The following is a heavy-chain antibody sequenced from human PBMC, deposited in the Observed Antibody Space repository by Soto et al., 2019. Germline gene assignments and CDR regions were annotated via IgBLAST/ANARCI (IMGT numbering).Heavy chain of an antibody. J-gene: IGHJ5*02. Sequence: SETLSLTCTVSGGSINSGGYSWTWIRQPPGKGLEWIGFIYHTGTTYYNPSLKSRVTISVDRSKNQFSLKMNSVTAADTAVNNCPIGVNFYDSSGSSWFDPWGQGALVAVSS. CDR3: PIGVNFYDSSGSSWFDP. V-gene: IGHV4-30-2*01. CDR1: GGSINSGGYS. CDR2: IYHTGTT. D-gene: IGHD3-22*01.